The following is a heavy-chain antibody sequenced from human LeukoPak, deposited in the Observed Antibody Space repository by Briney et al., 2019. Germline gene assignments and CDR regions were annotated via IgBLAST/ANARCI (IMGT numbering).Heavy chain of an antibody. CDR3: AREVEDFDWLGFDP. D-gene: IGHD3-9*01. V-gene: IGHV4-59*01. CDR2: IFYSGST. CDR1: GGSISSYY. Sequence: SETLSLTCTVSGGSISSYYWSWIRQPPGKGLEWIGYIFYSGSTNYNPSLKSRVTISVDTSKNQFSLKLSSVTAADTAVYYCAREVEDFDWLGFDPWGEGTLVTVSS. J-gene: IGHJ5*02.